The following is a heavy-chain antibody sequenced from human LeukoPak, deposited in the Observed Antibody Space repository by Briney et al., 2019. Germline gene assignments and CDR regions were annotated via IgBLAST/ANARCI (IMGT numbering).Heavy chain of an antibody. J-gene: IGHJ4*02. CDR2: ISGSGGST. V-gene: IGHV3-23*01. Sequence: GGSLRLSCAASGFTFSSYAMTWVRQAPGKGLEWVSAISGSGGSTYYADSVKGRFTISRDNSKNTLYLQMNSLRAEDTAVYYCAKRRSSIAARPPDYWGQGTLVTVSS. CDR1: GFTFSSYA. D-gene: IGHD6-6*01. CDR3: AKRRSSIAARPPDY.